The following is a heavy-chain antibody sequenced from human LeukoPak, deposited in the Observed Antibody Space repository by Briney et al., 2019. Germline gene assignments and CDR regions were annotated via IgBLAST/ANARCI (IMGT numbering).Heavy chain of an antibody. CDR3: ARGFRPPDSSGWYFFDY. Sequence: ETLSLTCEVSGYSISSIYYWGWIRQFPGKGLEWVANIKQDGSEKYYVDSVKGRFTISRDNAENSLYLQMNSLRAEDTAVYYCARGFRPPDSSGWYFFDYWGQGSLVTVSS. J-gene: IGHJ4*02. CDR1: GYSISSIYY. CDR2: IKQDGSEK. V-gene: IGHV3-7*01. D-gene: IGHD6-19*01.